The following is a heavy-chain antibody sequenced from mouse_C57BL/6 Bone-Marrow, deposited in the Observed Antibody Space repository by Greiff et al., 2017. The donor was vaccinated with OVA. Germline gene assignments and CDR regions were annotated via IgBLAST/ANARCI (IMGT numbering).Heavy chain of an antibody. D-gene: IGHD2-10*01. J-gene: IGHJ2*01. CDR3: ARSFYGNY. CDR1: GYTFTSYT. V-gene: IGHV1-4*01. CDR2: INPSSGYT. Sequence: VQLVESGAELARPGASVKMSCKASGYTFTSYTMHWVKQRPGQGLEWIGYINPSSGYTKYNQKFKDKATLTADKSSSTAYMQLSSLTSEDSAVYYCARSFYGNYWGQGTTLTVSS.